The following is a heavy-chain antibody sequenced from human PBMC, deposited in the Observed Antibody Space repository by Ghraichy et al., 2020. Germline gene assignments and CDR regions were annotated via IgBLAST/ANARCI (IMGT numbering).Heavy chain of an antibody. D-gene: IGHD3-3*01. CDR1: GGAISIYH. J-gene: IGHJ5*02. V-gene: IGHV4-59*01. CDR3: ARTLDSWSSWLDP. Sequence: SQTLSLTCTVSGGAISIYHWNWIRQAPGKGLEWIGYIYYSGGTKYNPSLESRVTMSVDPFKNQFSLKLNSVTAADTAVYYCARTLDSWSSWLDPWGQGILVTVSS. CDR2: IYYSGGT.